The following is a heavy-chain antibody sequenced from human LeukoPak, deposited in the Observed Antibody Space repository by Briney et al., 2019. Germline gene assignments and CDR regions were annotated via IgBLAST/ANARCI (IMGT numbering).Heavy chain of an antibody. D-gene: IGHD3-22*01. Sequence: SETLSLTCTVSGGSISSSSYFWGWIRQPPGKGLEWIGSMYYSGSTHYNPSLKSRVTISVDTSKNQFSLKLSSVTAADTAVYYCARVVSYYDSSGYYSRYYYYYYMDVWGKGTTVTISS. CDR2: MYYSGST. CDR1: GGSISSSSYF. V-gene: IGHV4-39*07. J-gene: IGHJ6*03. CDR3: ARVVSYYDSSGYYSRYYYYYYMDV.